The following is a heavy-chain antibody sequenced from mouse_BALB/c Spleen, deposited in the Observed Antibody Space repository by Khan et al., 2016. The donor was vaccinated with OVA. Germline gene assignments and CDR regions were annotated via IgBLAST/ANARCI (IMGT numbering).Heavy chain of an antibody. D-gene: IGHD2-14*01. Sequence: QVQLKESGPELARPGASVKISCKASGYTFTSHTMHWVKQRPGQGLEWIGYINPSSGYTNYNQKFNDQVTLTLDKSSSTAYMQLSSLTYEDAAVYYCARSTTEYAMDYWGQGTSVTVSS. J-gene: IGHJ4*01. CDR2: INPSSGYT. V-gene: IGHV1-4*01. CDR1: GYTFTSHT. CDR3: ARSTTEYAMDY.